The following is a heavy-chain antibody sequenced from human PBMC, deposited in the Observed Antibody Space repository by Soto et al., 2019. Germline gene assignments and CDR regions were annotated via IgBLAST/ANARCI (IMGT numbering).Heavy chain of an antibody. CDR2: IYYSGST. J-gene: IGHJ5*02. CDR1: GGSISSGDYY. V-gene: IGHV4-30-4*01. CDR3: ARDHCSGGSCYSNWFDP. D-gene: IGHD2-15*01. Sequence: PSETLSLTCTVSGGSISSGDYYWSWIRQPPGKGLEWIGYIYYSGSTYYNPSLKSRVTISVDTSKNQFSLKLSSVTAADTAVYYCARDHCSGGSCYSNWFDPWGQGTLVTVSS.